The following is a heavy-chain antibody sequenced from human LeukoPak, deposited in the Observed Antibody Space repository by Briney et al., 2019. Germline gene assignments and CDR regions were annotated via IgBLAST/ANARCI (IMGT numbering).Heavy chain of an antibody. J-gene: IGHJ6*02. CDR1: GFTFSSYG. CDR2: ISYDGSNK. V-gene: IGHV3-30*03. CDR3: ARWRHCGGDCYPLSYGMDV. D-gene: IGHD2-21*02. Sequence: GGSLRLSCAASGFTFSSYGMHWVRQAPGKGLEWVAVISYDGSNKYYADSVKGRFTISRDNSKNTLYLQMNSLRAEDTAVYYCARWRHCGGDCYPLSYGMDVWGQGTTVTVSS.